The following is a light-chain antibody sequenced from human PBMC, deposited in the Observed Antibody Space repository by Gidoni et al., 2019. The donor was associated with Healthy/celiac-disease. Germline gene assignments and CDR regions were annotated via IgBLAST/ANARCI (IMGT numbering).Light chain of an antibody. Sequence: DIQLTQSPSTLSASVGDRVPIPCRASQSISSWLAWYQQKPGKAPKLLIYDASSLESGVPSRFSGSGSGTEFTLTISSLQPDDFATYYCQQYNSYSGAFGGGTKVEIK. J-gene: IGKJ4*01. CDR1: QSISSW. V-gene: IGKV1-5*01. CDR2: DAS. CDR3: QQYNSYSGA.